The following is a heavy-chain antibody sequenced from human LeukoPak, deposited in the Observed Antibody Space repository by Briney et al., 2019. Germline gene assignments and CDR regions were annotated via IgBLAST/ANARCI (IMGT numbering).Heavy chain of an antibody. CDR3: ARGLYGDSLDWYFDL. CDR1: GYSISSGYY. J-gene: IGHJ2*01. CDR2: IYHSGST. Sequence: PSETLSLTCTVSGYSISSGYYWGWIRQPPGKGLEWIGSIYHSGSTYYNPSLKSRVTISVDTSKNQLSLKLSSVTAADTAVYYCARGLYGDSLDWYFDLWGRGTLVTVSS. V-gene: IGHV4-38-2*02. D-gene: IGHD4-17*01.